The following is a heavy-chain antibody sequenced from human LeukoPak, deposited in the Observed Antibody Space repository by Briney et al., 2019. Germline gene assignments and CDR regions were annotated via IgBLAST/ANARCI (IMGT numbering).Heavy chain of an antibody. J-gene: IGHJ4*02. V-gene: IGHV3-49*03. CDR2: IRSKAYGGTT. Sequence: PGGSLRLSCTASGFTFGDYAMSWFRQAPGKGLEWVGFIRSKAYGGTTEYAASVEGRFTISRDDSKSIDYLQMNSLKTEDTAVYYCTRGYSSSWYGPYYFDYWGQGTLVTVSS. D-gene: IGHD6-13*01. CDR3: TRGYSSSWYGPYYFDY. CDR1: GFTFGDYA.